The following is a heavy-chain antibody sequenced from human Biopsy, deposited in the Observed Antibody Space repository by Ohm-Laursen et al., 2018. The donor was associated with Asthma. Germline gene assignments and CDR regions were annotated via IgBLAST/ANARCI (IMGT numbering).Heavy chain of an antibody. CDR1: RFTYE. CDR3: ARTFHFWSPYHAEHYQL. J-gene: IGHJ1*01. D-gene: IGHD3-3*02. V-gene: IGHV3-74*01. Sequence: SLRLSCAASRFTYEMHWVRQAPGKGLVWVSRINVEGTTTNYADSVKGRFTISRDNAKNSLYLQMNSLRAEDTAVYYCARTFHFWSPYHAEHYQLWGQGTLVTVSS. CDR2: INVEGTTT.